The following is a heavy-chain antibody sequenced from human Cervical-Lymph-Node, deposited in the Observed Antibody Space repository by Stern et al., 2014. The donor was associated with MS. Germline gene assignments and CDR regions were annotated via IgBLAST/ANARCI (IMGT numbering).Heavy chain of an antibody. CDR3: ARAGDYYTMDV. CDR1: GGSISSGDYY. V-gene: IGHV4-31*03. Sequence: VQLVESGPGLVKPSQTLSLTCTVSGGSISSGDYYWSWIRQRPGMGLEWIGYISSSGSTYYNPYLKSRVTISVDTSKNQFSLKLNSVTAADTAVYYCARAGDYYTMDVWGQGTTVTVSS. J-gene: IGHJ6*02. CDR2: ISSSGST. D-gene: IGHD1-1*01.